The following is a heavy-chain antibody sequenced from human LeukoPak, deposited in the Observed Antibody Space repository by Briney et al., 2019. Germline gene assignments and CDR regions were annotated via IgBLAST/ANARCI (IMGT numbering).Heavy chain of an antibody. Sequence: GGSLRLSCAASGFTFSSYAMSWVRQAPGKGLEWVSAISGSGGSTYYADSVKGRFTISRGNSKNTLYLQMNSLRAEDTAVYYCAKVPEYGGYFYWGQGTLVTVSS. CDR1: GFTFSSYA. CDR2: ISGSGGST. D-gene: IGHD5-12*01. V-gene: IGHV3-23*01. CDR3: AKVPEYGGYFY. J-gene: IGHJ4*02.